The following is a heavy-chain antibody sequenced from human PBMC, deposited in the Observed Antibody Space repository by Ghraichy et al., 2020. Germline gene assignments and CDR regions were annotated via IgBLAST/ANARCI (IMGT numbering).Heavy chain of an antibody. CDR3: ARVRGRRFLEWLFSGPSYYGMDV. Sequence: SETLSLTCAVYGGSFSGYYWSWIRQPPGKGLEWIGEINHSGSTNYNPSLKSRVTISVDTSKNQFSLKLSSVTAADTAVYYCARVRGRRFLEWLFSGPSYYGMDVWGQGTTVTVSS. CDR1: GGSFSGYY. CDR2: INHSGST. V-gene: IGHV4-34*01. J-gene: IGHJ6*02. D-gene: IGHD3-3*01.